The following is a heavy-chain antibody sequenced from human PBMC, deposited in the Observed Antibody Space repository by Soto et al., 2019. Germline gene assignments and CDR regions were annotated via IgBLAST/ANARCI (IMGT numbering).Heavy chain of an antibody. Sequence: EVQLLESGGGLVQPGGSLKLSCAASGFTFSSYAMSWVRQAPGKGLEWVSAISGSGGSTYYADSVKGRFTISRDNSKNTLYLQMNSLRAEDTAVYYCAKDVTPGPDYGDFDYWGQGTLVTVSS. CDR2: ISGSGGST. J-gene: IGHJ4*02. CDR1: GFTFSSYA. V-gene: IGHV3-23*01. D-gene: IGHD4-17*01. CDR3: AKDVTPGPDYGDFDY.